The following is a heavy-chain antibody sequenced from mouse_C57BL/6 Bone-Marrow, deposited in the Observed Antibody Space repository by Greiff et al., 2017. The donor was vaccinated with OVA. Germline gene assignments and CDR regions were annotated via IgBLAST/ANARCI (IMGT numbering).Heavy chain of an antibody. CDR3: ASLWLRQDYYAIDY. Sequence: VQLQQSGPGLVQPSQSLSITCTVSGFSLTSYGVHWVRQSPGMGLEWLGVIWSGGSTDYNAAFISRLSISKDNSKSQVFFKMNSLQADDTAIYYCASLWLRQDYYAIDYWGQGTSVTVSS. V-gene: IGHV2-2*01. CDR1: GFSLTSYG. D-gene: IGHD2-2*01. CDR2: IWSGGST. J-gene: IGHJ4*01.